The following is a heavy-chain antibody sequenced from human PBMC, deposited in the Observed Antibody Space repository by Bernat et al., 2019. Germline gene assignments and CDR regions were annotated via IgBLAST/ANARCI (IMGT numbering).Heavy chain of an antibody. Sequence: QVQLVQSGAEVKKPGSSVKVSCKASGGTFSSYTISWVRQAPGQGLEWMGRIIPILGIANYAQKFQGRVTITADKSTSTAYMELSSLRSEDTAVYYCARARDGYNYYYYYYGMDVWGQGTLVTVSS. J-gene: IGHJ6*02. V-gene: IGHV1-69*02. D-gene: IGHD1-1*01. CDR3: ARARDGYNYYYYYYGMDV. CDR2: IIPILGIA. CDR1: GGTFSSYT.